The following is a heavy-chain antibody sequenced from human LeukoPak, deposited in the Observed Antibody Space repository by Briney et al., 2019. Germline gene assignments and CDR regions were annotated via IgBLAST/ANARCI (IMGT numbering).Heavy chain of an antibody. CDR1: GFTFSSYV. J-gene: IGHJ4*02. Sequence: QPGRSLRLSCAASGFTFSSYVMHWVRQAPGKGLEWVAVISYDGNNKYYADSVKGRFTISRDNSKNTLYLQVNSLRAEDTAVYYCARVGSSGWYNFDYWDQGTLVTVSS. CDR3: ARVGSSGWYNFDY. D-gene: IGHD6-19*01. V-gene: IGHV3-30-3*01. CDR2: ISYDGNNK.